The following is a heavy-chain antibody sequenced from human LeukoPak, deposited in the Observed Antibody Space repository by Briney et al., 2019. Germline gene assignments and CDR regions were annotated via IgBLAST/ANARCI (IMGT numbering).Heavy chain of an antibody. CDR3: ARDLGGKKYYYDSSGLGY. CDR1: GYTFTSYA. Sequence: GASVKVSCKASGYTFTSYAMHWVRQAPGQRLEWMGWINAGNGNTKYSQKFQGRVTITRDTSASTAYMELSSPRSEDTAVYYCARDLGGKKYYYDSSGLGYWGQGTLVTVSS. D-gene: IGHD3-22*01. V-gene: IGHV1-3*01. J-gene: IGHJ4*02. CDR2: INAGNGNT.